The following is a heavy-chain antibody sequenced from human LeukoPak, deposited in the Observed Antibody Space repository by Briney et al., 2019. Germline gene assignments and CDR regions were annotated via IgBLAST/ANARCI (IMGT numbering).Heavy chain of an antibody. CDR2: VSYDGSNK. V-gene: IGHV3-30*14. D-gene: IGHD3-10*01. CDR3: ARDSSFYGSGSPPYFSHP. CDR1: GFTLNRHA. Sequence: PGGSLRLSWAASGFTLNRHAMQRVRQAPGRGLECVAVVSYDGSNKYYADSVKGRFTISRDNSKNTLYLQMNSLRPEDTAVYYCARDSSFYGSGSPPYFSHPWGQGTLVTVSS. J-gene: IGHJ5*02.